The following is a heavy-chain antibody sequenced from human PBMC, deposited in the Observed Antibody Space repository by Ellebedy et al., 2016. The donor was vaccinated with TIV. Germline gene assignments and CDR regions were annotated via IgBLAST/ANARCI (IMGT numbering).Heavy chain of an antibody. CDR3: ARGLGWLQRDSDY. D-gene: IGHD5-24*01. Sequence: AASVTVSCKASGYTFTGYYIHWVRQAPGEGLEWMGRINPDRGDTDYAQKFQGRVTMTRDTSISTAYMEMSRLRSDDTDGYCCARGLGWLQRDSDYWGQGTLVTVSS. V-gene: IGHV1-2*05. CDR1: GYTFTGYY. CDR2: INPDRGDT. J-gene: IGHJ4*02.